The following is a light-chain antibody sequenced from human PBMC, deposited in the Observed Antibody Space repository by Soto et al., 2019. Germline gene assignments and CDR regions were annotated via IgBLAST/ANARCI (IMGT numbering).Light chain of an antibody. CDR3: QQHNKWPIT. V-gene: IGKV3D-15*01. CDR1: QSAGNF. J-gene: IGKJ5*01. Sequence: EIVMTQSPATLSVSPGETASLSCRASQSAGNFLAWYQQKPGQAPRLLSYYISTRATGIPARFSSSGSGTEFTLTINSLQSEDSAVYYCQQHNKWPITFGQGTRLEIK. CDR2: YIS.